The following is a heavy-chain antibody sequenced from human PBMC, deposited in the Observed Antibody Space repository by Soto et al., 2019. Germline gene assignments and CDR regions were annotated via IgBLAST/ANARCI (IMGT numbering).Heavy chain of an antibody. CDR2: IWYDGSNK. J-gene: IGHJ6*03. Sequence: QVQLVESGGGVVQPGRSLRLSCAASGFTYSSYGMHWVRQAPGKGLEWVAVIWYDGSNKYYADSVKGRFTISRDNSKNTLYLQRNSLRAEDTAVYYCAREGSRTYYYYYMDVWGKGTTVTVSS. CDR1: GFTYSSYG. CDR3: AREGSRTYYYYYMDV. V-gene: IGHV3-33*01.